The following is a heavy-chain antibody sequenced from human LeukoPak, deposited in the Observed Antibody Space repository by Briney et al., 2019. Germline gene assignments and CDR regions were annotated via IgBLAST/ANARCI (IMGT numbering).Heavy chain of an antibody. V-gene: IGHV4-59*08. J-gene: IGHJ6*02. CDR3: ARSVVVAGFVSDYYYYGMDV. CDR2: IYYSGSP. D-gene: IGHD6-19*01. CDR1: GGSISTYY. Sequence: SETLSLTCTISGGSISTYYWSWIRQPPGKGLEWIGYIYYSGSPRYNPSLKSRVAISIHTSKKQFSLKLSSVTAADTAVYHCARSVVVAGFVSDYYYYGMDVWGQGTTVTVSS.